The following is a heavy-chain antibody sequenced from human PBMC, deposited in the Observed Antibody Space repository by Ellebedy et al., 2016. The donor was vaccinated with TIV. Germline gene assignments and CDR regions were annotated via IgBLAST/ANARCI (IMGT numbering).Heavy chain of an antibody. V-gene: IGHV3-13*04. CDR2: IGTAGDT. CDR1: GFTFSSYD. CDR3: ARQRRIAAAGTLYYFDY. Sequence: GESLKISXAASGFTFSSYDMHWVRQATGKGLEWVSAIGTAGDTYYPGSVKGRFTISRENAKNSLYLQMNSLRAGDTAVYYCARQRRIAAAGTLYYFDYWGQGILVTVSS. J-gene: IGHJ4*02. D-gene: IGHD6-13*01.